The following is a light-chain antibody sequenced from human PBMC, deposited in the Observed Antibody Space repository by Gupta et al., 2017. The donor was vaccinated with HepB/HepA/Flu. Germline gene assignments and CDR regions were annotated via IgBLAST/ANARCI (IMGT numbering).Light chain of an antibody. CDR3: QQYDSLPLT. CDR1: QDINNY. CDR2: DAS. V-gene: IGKV1-33*01. Sequence: DIKMTQSPSSLSSSVGDRVTITCQASQDINNYLSWFQQKPGKPPKLLIYDASALETGVPSRFTGSGSETVFTFTITSLQPEDFATYYCQQYDSLPLTFGGGTKVEIK. J-gene: IGKJ4*01.